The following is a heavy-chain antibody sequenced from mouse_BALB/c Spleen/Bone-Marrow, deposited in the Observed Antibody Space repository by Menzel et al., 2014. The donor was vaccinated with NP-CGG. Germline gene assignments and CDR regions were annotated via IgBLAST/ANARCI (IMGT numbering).Heavy chain of an antibody. CDR1: GYTFTDYA. CDR2: ISNYYGDA. CDR3: ARSGKVRNAMDY. D-gene: IGHD2-14*01. V-gene: IGHV1S137*01. Sequence: VKLMESGAELVRPGVSVKISCKGSGYTFTDYAMHWVKQSRAKSLEWIGLISNYYGDASYNQKFKGKATMTVDKSSSTAYMELARLTSEDSAIYYCARSGKVRNAMDYWGQGTSVTVS. J-gene: IGHJ4*01.